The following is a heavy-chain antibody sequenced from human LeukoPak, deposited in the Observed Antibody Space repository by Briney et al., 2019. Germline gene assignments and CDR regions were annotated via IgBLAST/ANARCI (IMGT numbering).Heavy chain of an antibody. CDR2: INSDGSRT. Sequence: GGSLRLSCAASGFTLSSYEMHWARHVPGKGLVWVSRINSDGSRTGYADSVKGRFTISRDNAKNTLYLQRNSLRAEDTAIYYCARELPREVTLDYWGQGTLVTVSS. CDR1: GFTLSSYE. D-gene: IGHD2-21*02. CDR3: ARELPREVTLDY. J-gene: IGHJ4*02. V-gene: IGHV3-74*01.